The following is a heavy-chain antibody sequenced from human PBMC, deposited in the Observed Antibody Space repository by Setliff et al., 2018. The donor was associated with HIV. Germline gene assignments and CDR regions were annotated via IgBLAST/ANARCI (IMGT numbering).Heavy chain of an antibody. Sequence: PSETLSLTCTISGGSISAYDWSWIRQPPGKGLEWIGYVHTSGTSNYNTSLKSRVTISRDTSKNKFFLKVTSLTAADTAMYYCARDPGNSSTWHFDYWGRGNLVTVTS. CDR1: GGSISAYD. D-gene: IGHD6-13*01. CDR2: VHTSGTS. CDR3: ARDPGNSSTWHFDY. V-gene: IGHV4-59*01. J-gene: IGHJ4*02.